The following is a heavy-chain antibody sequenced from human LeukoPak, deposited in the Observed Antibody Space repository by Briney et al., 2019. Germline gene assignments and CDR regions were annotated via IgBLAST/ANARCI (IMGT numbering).Heavy chain of an antibody. CDR3: ARSDHYYYYMDV. CDR1: GYTFTGYY. J-gene: IGHJ6*03. Sequence: ASVKVSCKASGYTFTGYYMHWVRQAPGQGLEWMGRINPNSGGTNYAQKFQGRVTMTRGTSISTAYMELSRLRSDDTAVYYCARSDHYYYYMDVWGKGTTVTVSS. V-gene: IGHV1-2*06. CDR2: INPNSGGT.